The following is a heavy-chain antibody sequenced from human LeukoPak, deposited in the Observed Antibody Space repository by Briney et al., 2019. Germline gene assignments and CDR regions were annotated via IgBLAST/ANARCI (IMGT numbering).Heavy chain of an antibody. D-gene: IGHD3-3*01. CDR1: LDSASINSAS. CDR3: VRDHGISYWLFDL. CDR2: TYYRSKWYN. Sequence: SQTLSLTRAISLDSASINSASCNWVRQSPSRCLEWLGRTYYRSKWYNDYAVSGKSRITINPDTSKNQFSLQLNSVTPEDTAVYYCVRDHGISYWLFDLWGRGTLVTVSS. V-gene: IGHV6-1*01. J-gene: IGHJ2*01.